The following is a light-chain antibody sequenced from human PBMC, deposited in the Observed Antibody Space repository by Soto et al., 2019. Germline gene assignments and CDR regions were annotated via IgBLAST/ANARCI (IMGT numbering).Light chain of an antibody. J-gene: IGKJ3*01. CDR1: RDIRGY. CDR3: QQYDNLPFT. Sequence: DIQLTQSPSSLSASAGDRVSVTCQASRDIRGYLNWYQQKPGKAPNLLIYDASNLETGVPSRFSGRGSGTHFTLTISSLQPEDIATYYCQQYDNLPFTFGPGTKVEI. V-gene: IGKV1-33*01. CDR2: DAS.